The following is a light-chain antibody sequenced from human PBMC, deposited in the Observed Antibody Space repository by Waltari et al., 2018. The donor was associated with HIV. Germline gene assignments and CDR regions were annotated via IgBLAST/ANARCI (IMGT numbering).Light chain of an antibody. CDR1: QGIAGY. V-gene: IGKV1-9*01. J-gene: IGKJ4*01. CDR3: QQLNTYPPT. Sequence: GDRVTITCRASQGIAGYLAWYQQKPGKPPNLLIYETSTLQNGVPSRFSGSGSGTEFTLTISSLQPEDFTTYYCQQLNTYPPTFGGGTKVEIK. CDR2: ETS.